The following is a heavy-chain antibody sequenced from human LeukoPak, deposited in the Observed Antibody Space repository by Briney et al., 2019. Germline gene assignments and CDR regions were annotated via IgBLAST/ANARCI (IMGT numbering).Heavy chain of an antibody. CDR1: GYSFTSYW. D-gene: IGHD4-17*01. Sequence: GESLKISCKGSGYSFTSYWIGWVRQMPGKGLEWMGSIYPGDSDTRYSPSFQGQVTIPADKSISTAYLQWSRLKASDTAMYYCAIYGDPTVTPEHYWGQGTLVTVSS. CDR3: AIYGDPTVTPEHY. V-gene: IGHV5-51*01. CDR2: IYPGDSDT. J-gene: IGHJ4*02.